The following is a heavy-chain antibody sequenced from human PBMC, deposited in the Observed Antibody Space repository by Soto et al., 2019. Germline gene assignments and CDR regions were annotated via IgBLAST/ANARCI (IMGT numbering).Heavy chain of an antibody. CDR2: ISYSGST. Sequence: PSETLSLTCTVSSDSIISYYCIFIRQPPGKRLEWIGYISYSGSTDYNPSLKSRVTISGDTSKNQFSLKVSSVTAADTAVYYCARGTSWQLPFDYWGQGTLVTVSS. CDR1: SDSIISYY. V-gene: IGHV4-59*01. D-gene: IGHD6-13*01. CDR3: ARGTSWQLPFDY. J-gene: IGHJ4*02.